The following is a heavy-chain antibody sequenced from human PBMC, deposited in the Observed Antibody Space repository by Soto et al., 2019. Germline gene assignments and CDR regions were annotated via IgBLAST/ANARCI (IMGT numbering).Heavy chain of an antibody. D-gene: IGHD3-10*01. CDR2: ISHDGSSK. CDR1: GFFFSGYG. J-gene: IGHJ4*02. Sequence: QVPLVESGGGVVQPGRSLRLACAASGFFFSGYGMHWVRQAPGKGLEWVAVISHDGSSKFYADSVKGRFTISRDNSMNTLYLEMSSLRPDDTAVYYCAKERVVRGVTDYWGQGTLVTVSS. V-gene: IGHV3-30*18. CDR3: AKERVVRGVTDY.